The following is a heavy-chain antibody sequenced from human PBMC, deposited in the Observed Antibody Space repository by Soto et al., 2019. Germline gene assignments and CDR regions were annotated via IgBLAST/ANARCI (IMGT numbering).Heavy chain of an antibody. V-gene: IGHV4-59*01. CDR1: GGSISSYY. D-gene: IGHD5-18*01. CDR3: ARDLGRYMALNWFDP. J-gene: IGHJ5*02. Sequence: SETLSLTCTVSGGSISSYYWSWIRQPPGKGLEWIGYIYYSGSTNYNPSLKSRVTISVDTSKNQFSLKLSSVTAADTAVYYCARDLGRYMALNWFDPWGQGTLVTVSS. CDR2: IYYSGST.